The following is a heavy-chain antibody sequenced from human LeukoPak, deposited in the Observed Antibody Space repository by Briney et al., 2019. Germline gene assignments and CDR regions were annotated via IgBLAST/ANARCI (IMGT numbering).Heavy chain of an antibody. Sequence: ASVKVSCKASGYTFTTYAMNWLRQAPGQGLEWMGWINTNTGNPTYAQGFTGRFVFSLDTSVSTAYLQITSLKAEDTAVYYCARARVRYESSGYYDYYFDYWGQGTLVTVSS. V-gene: IGHV7-4-1*02. CDR2: INTNTGNP. D-gene: IGHD3-22*01. J-gene: IGHJ4*02. CDR3: ARARVRYESSGYYDYYFDY. CDR1: GYTFTTYA.